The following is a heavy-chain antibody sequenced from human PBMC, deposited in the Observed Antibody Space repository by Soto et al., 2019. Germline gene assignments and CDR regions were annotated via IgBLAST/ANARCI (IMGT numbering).Heavy chain of an antibody. J-gene: IGHJ6*02. V-gene: IGHV1-69*12. Sequence: QVQLVQSGAEVKKPGSSVKVSCKASGGTFSSYAISWVRQAPGQGLEWMGGIIPIFGTANYAQKFQGRVTITADESTSTADMGLGGLRSEDTAVYYCAREGGSGNYRYYAMDVWGQGTTVPVSS. CDR2: IIPIFGTA. CDR3: AREGGSGNYRYYAMDV. D-gene: IGHD3-10*01. CDR1: GGTFSSYA.